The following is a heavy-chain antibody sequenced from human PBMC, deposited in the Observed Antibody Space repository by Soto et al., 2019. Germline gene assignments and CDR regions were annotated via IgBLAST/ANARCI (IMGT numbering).Heavy chain of an antibody. Sequence: SLLLSCAASGFTFSSYGMHWVRQAPGKGLEWVAVIWYDGSNKYYADSVKGRFTISRDNSKNTLYLQMNSLRAEDTAVYYCGSGAYGGNTKSDSYYDYYGRDVWGQGSKVSLS. CDR1: GFTFSSYG. V-gene: IGHV3-33*01. CDR3: GSGAYGGNTKSDSYYDYYGRDV. D-gene: IGHD4-17*01. J-gene: IGHJ6*02. CDR2: IWYDGSNK.